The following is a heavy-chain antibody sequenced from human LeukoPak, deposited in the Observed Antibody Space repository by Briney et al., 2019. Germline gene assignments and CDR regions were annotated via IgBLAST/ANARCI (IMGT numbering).Heavy chain of an antibody. CDR3: AREGYYGSGSPPSLYFDY. D-gene: IGHD3-10*01. Sequence: GGSLRLSCAASGFTFSSYVMYWVRQAPGEGLEWVAVISYDGSNKYHADSVKGRFTISRDNSRSTLYLQMNSLRPEDTAIYYCAREGYYGSGSPPSLYFDYWGQGTLVTVSS. J-gene: IGHJ4*02. CDR2: ISYDGSNK. V-gene: IGHV3-30-3*01. CDR1: GFTFSSYV.